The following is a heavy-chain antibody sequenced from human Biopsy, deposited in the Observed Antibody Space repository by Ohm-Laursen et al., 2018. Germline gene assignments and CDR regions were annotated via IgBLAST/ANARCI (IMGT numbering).Heavy chain of an antibody. Sequence: SETLSLTCSVSGGSISSSYWSWIRQPPGKGLEWIGYISYSGSTSYNPSLKSRVTISVDTSKNQLSLKVTSVTAADTAAYYCARHDGNGPFALDSWGQGTLVTVSS. CDR2: ISYSGST. CDR3: ARHDGNGPFALDS. V-gene: IGHV4-59*08. D-gene: IGHD5-24*01. J-gene: IGHJ4*02. CDR1: GGSISSSY.